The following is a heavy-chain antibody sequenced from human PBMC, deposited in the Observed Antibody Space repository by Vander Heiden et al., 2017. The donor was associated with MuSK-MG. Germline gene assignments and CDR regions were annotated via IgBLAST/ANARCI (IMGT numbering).Heavy chain of an antibody. J-gene: IGHJ4*02. V-gene: IGHV4-39*01. CDR1: GGSISSRSYY. Sequence: QLQLHESGPGLVKPSETLSLTCTVSGGSISSRSYYWGWIRQPPGKGLEWIGSIYYSGSTYYNPALTSRVTISVDTSKNQFSLKLRSVTAADTAVYYCARGSRAAGGYFDYRGQGTLVTVYS. CDR3: ARGSRAAGGYFDY. CDR2: IYYSGST. D-gene: IGHD6-6*01.